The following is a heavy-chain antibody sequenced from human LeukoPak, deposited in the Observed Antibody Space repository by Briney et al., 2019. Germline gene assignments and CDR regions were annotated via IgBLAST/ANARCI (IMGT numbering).Heavy chain of an antibody. D-gene: IGHD1-26*01. CDR1: GGSISSYY. CDR3: ARASGTYPNSLDS. J-gene: IGHJ4*02. V-gene: IGHV4-59*01. Sequence: SETLSLTCTVPGGSISSYYWSWIRQPPGKGLEWIGYIYYSGTTNYTPSLKSRVTISVDTSKNQFSLKLSSVTAADTAVYFCARASGTYPNSLDSWGRGTLVIVSS. CDR2: IYYSGTT.